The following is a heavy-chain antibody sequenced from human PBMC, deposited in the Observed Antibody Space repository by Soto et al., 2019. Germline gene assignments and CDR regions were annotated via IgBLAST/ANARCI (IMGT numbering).Heavy chain of an antibody. CDR2: IYPGDLDT. D-gene: IGHD6-25*01. V-gene: IGHV5-51*01. J-gene: IGHJ6*02. CDR3: VRDALGGGKYYYGMDV. CDR1: GYSFTRYW. Sequence: GESLKISCKGVGYSFTRYWLGWVRQMPGKGLEWVGIIYPGDLDTRYSPSFQGQVTISADRSISTAYLQWSSLKASHTATYYCVRDALGGGKYYYGMDVWGQGTSVTVSS.